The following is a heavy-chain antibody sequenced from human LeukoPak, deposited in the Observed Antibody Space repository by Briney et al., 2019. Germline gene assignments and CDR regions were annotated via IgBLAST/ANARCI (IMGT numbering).Heavy chain of an antibody. D-gene: IGHD2-2*01. V-gene: IGHV3-23*01. CDR1: GFTFNSYA. CDR2: FSGSGDST. CDR3: ARDRRVGCSFTTCYLFDY. Sequence: GSLRLSCAASGFTFNSYAMSWVRQAPGKGLEWVSLFSGSGDSTYYRDSVKGRFTISRDNSKNTLYLQMNSLRAEDTAVYYCARDRRVGCSFTTCYLFDYWGQGTLVTVSS. J-gene: IGHJ4*02.